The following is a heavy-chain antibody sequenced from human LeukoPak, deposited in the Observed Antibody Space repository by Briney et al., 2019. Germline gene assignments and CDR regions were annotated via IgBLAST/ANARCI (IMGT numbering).Heavy chain of an antibody. CDR3: ARAYNNTWVFDY. D-gene: IGHD3-10*01. CDR1: GGSISSYY. J-gene: IGHJ4*02. Sequence: SSETLSLTCTVSGGSISSYYWSWIRQPPGKGPEWIGNIYDSGSTNYNPSLKSRVTMSVDTSKNQFSLKLRSVTAADTAVYYCARAYNNTWVFDYWGQGILVTVSS. CDR2: IYDSGST. V-gene: IGHV4-59*12.